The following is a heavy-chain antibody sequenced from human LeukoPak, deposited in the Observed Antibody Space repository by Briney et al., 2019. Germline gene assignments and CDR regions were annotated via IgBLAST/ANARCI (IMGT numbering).Heavy chain of an antibody. CDR3: ARGYGDWFDP. CDR1: GFPFNSYW. Sequence: SGGSLRLSCAASGFPFNSYWMHWVRHAPGKGLVWVSRINSDESRAAYADSMKGRFSISRDNAKNTLYLQMNSLRAEDTAVYYCARGYGDWFDPWGQGTLVTVSS. J-gene: IGHJ5*02. CDR2: INSDESRA. D-gene: IGHD4-17*01. V-gene: IGHV3-74*01.